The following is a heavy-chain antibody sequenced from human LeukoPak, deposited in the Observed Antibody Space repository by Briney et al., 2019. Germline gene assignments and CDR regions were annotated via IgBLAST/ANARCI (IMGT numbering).Heavy chain of an antibody. CDR2: ISGGGGST. Sequence: GGSPRLSCAASEFTFSNYGMSWVRQAPGKGLQWVSAISGGGGSTYYADSVKGRFTISRDNSKNTLYLQMNSLRAEDTAVYYCAKTPWTNYGSFDYWGQGTLVTVSS. V-gene: IGHV3-23*01. D-gene: IGHD3-10*01. J-gene: IGHJ4*02. CDR1: EFTFSNYG. CDR3: AKTPWTNYGSFDY.